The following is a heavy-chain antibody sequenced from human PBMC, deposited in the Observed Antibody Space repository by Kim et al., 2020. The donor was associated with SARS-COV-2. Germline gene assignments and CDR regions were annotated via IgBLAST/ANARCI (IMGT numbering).Heavy chain of an antibody. Sequence: KSRVTISVDTSKTQFSLKLSSVTAADTAVYYCARTPYYDILTGYLARFDPWGQGTLVTVSS. CDR3: ARTPYYDILTGYLARFDP. V-gene: IGHV4-34*01. J-gene: IGHJ5*02. D-gene: IGHD3-9*01.